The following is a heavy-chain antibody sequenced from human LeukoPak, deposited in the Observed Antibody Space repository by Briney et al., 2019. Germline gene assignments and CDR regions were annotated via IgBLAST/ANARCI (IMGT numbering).Heavy chain of an antibody. CDR2: IGASGGTT. J-gene: IGHJ4*02. Sequence: PGGSLRLSCAAVGFTFDNYAMIWVRQAPGKGLEWVSAIGASGGTTYYADSVRGRFTMSRDNSKSTLYLQLNTLRAEDTAEYYCARILSSGAFDYWGQGTLVTVSS. D-gene: IGHD2/OR15-2a*01. CDR1: GFTFDNYA. CDR3: ARILSSGAFDY. V-gene: IGHV3-23*01.